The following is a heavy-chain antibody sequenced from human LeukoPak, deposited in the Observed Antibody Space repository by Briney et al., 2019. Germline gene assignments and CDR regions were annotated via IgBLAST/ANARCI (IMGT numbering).Heavy chain of an antibody. CDR3: ASRLYGMDV. CDR1: GYSFTKYW. D-gene: IGHD3-22*01. V-gene: IGHV5-51*01. J-gene: IGHJ6*04. Sequence: ESLKISCEGSGYSFTKYWIGWVRQMPGKGLEWMGVIHPGDSDTRYSPSFQGQVTFSADKSISTAYLQWSSLKASDTAVYYCASRLYGMDVWGKGTTVTVSS. CDR2: IHPGDSDT.